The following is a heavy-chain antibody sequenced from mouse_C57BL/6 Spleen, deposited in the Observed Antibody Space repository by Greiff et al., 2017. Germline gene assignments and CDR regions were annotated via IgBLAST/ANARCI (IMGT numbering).Heavy chain of an antibody. Sequence: QVQLKQSGAELVRPGASVTLSCKASGYTFTDYEMHWVKQTPVHGLEWIGAIDPETGGTAYNQKFKGKAILTADKSSSTAYMELRSLTSEDSAVYYCTPGTGYFDYWGQGTTLTVSS. CDR1: GYTFTDYE. V-gene: IGHV1-15*01. D-gene: IGHD4-1*01. CDR3: TPGTGYFDY. CDR2: IDPETGGT. J-gene: IGHJ2*01.